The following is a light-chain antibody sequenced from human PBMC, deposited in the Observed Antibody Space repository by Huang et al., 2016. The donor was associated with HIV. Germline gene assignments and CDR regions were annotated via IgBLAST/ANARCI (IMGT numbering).Light chain of an antibody. Sequence: EIVMTQSPATLSVSPGERATLSCRASQSINTNLAWYQQKPGQAPRLLIYGASTRAKVIPARFSASGSGTDCTLTISSLQSEDFAVYYCQQYNNWPLTFGGGTTVDI. J-gene: IGKJ4*01. CDR1: QSINTN. V-gene: IGKV3-15*01. CDR2: GAS. CDR3: QQYNNWPLT.